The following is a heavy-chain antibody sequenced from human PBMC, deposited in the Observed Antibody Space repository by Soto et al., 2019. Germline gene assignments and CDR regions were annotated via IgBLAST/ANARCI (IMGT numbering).Heavy chain of an antibody. D-gene: IGHD3-22*01. CDR2: ISSSSSTI. J-gene: IGHJ3*02. V-gene: IGHV3-48*02. CDR1: GFTFSSYS. Sequence: LRLSCAASGFTFSSYSMNWVRQAPGKGLEWVSYISSSSSTIYYADSVKGRFTISRDNAKNSLYLQMNSLRDEDTAVYYCARVHYYYDSSGYYHGRAFDIWGQGTMVTVSS. CDR3: ARVHYYYDSSGYYHGRAFDI.